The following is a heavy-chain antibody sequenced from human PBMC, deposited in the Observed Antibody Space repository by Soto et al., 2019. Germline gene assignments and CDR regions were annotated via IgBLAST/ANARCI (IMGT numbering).Heavy chain of an antibody. Sequence: SETLSLTCTVSGGSISTYYWSWIRQPPGKGLEWIAYIYSSGSTNYNPSLKSRVTISVDTSKDQFSLKLKSVTAADTAVYYCATSTYYEYFQHWGQGTLVTVSS. J-gene: IGHJ1*01. V-gene: IGHV4-59*01. D-gene: IGHD1-26*01. CDR2: IYSSGST. CDR3: ATSTYYEYFQH. CDR1: GGSISTYY.